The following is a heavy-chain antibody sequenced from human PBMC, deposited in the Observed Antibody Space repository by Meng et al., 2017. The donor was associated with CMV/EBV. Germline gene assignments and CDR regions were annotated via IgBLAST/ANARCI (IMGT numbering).Heavy chain of an antibody. CDR3: ARKRVDLETYGACDY. CDR1: GFTFSSFV. J-gene: IGHJ4*02. CDR2: ISDSGGAT. Sequence: GESLKISCAASGFTFSSFVMTWVRQAPGKGLEWVSAISDSGGATNYADSVKGRFTISRDNSKKTVYLQMNSLRAEDTALYYCARKRVDLETYGACDYWGQGTLVTVSS. V-gene: IGHV3-23*01. D-gene: IGHD3-3*01.